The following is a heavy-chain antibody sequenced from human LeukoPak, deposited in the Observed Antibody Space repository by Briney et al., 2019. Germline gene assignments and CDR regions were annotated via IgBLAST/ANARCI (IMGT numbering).Heavy chain of an antibody. D-gene: IGHD1-14*01. J-gene: IGHJ3*02. V-gene: IGHV4-30-4*07. CDR2: IFDNENT. CDR3: ARVTLTTTARAFDI. Sequence: SETLSLTCTVSSGSITSGGKSWSWIRQPPGKGLEWLGNIFDNENTVYNPSLRSRLTISLVTSKSQFSLKLTSVTAADTAIYYCARVTLTTTARAFDIWGQGTMVTVSS. CDR1: SGSITSGGKS.